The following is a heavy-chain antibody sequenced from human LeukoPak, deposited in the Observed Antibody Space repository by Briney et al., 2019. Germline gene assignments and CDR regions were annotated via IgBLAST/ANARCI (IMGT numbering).Heavy chain of an antibody. CDR2: IIPIFGTA. J-gene: IGHJ4*02. D-gene: IGHD5-12*01. Sequence: SVTDSCKATGGTFSSYAISWVGQAPGQGVEWMGGIIPIFGTANYAQKFLGRFMITADKSTSTAYMELSSLRSEDTSVYYCARAVATVLSPACYWGQGTLVTVSS. V-gene: IGHV1-69*06. CDR3: ARAVATVLSPACY. CDR1: GGTFSSYA.